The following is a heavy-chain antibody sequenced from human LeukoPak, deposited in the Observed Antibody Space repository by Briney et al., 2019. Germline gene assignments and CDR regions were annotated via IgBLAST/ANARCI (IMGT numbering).Heavy chain of an antibody. V-gene: IGHV3-30*18. CDR2: ISYDGGNK. CDR1: GFTFSSYA. D-gene: IGHD3-22*01. CDR3: AKSYYYDKLAYY. J-gene: IGHJ4*02. Sequence: GGSLRLSCAASGFTFSSYAMHWVRQAPGKGLEWVAVISYDGGNKYYADSVKGRFTISRDNSKNTLYLQMNSLRAEDTAVYYCAKSYYYDKLAYYWGLGTLVTVSS.